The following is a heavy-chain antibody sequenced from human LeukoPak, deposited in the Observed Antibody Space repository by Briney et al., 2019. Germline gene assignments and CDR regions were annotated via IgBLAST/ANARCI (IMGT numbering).Heavy chain of an antibody. CDR2: ISPSGGST. Sequence: ASVKVSCKAFGYTFTSNYMHWVRQALGQGPEWMGVISPSGGSTTYAQKFQGRVTLTRDMSTSTDYLELSSLRSEDTAVYYCARDNSVRDETWWFNPWGQGTLVTVSS. CDR1: GYTFTSNY. CDR3: ARDNSVRDETWWFNP. D-gene: IGHD5-24*01. V-gene: IGHV1-46*01. J-gene: IGHJ5*02.